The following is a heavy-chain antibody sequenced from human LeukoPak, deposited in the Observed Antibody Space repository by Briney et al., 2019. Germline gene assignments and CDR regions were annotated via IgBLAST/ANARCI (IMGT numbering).Heavy chain of an antibody. CDR1: GGSFSGYY. D-gene: IGHD1-26*01. J-gene: IGHJ4*02. Sequence: SETLSLTCAVYGGSFSGYYWSWIRQPPGKGLEWIGEINHSGSTNYNPSLKSRVTISVDTSKNQFSLKLSSVTAADTAVYYCARRSGGGSERLMYYFDYWGQGTLVTVSS. CDR2: INHSGST. V-gene: IGHV4-34*01. CDR3: ARRSGGGSERLMYYFDY.